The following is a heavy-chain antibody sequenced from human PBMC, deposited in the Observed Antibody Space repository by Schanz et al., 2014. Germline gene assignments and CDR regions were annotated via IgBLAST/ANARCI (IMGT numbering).Heavy chain of an antibody. CDR2: ISGSGAST. Sequence: EVQLVESGGGLVQPGGSLRLSCAASGFIFSNSWMSWVRQASGKGLEWVSAISGSGASTYYADSVKGRFTISRDNSKNTLYLQMNSLRAEDTAVYYCAKDQGSYGSGSYSYFDYWGQGTLATVSS. CDR1: GFIFSNSW. J-gene: IGHJ4*02. V-gene: IGHV3-23*04. CDR3: AKDQGSYGSGSYSYFDY. D-gene: IGHD3-10*01.